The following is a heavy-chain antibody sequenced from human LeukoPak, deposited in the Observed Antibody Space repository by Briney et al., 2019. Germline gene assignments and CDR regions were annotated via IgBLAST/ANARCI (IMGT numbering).Heavy chain of an antibody. Sequence: PGGSLRLSCAASGFTFSSSWMSWVRQAPGKGLEWVTNIKPDGSEKYYVDSVKGRFTISRDNAKNSLYLQMNSLRAEDTAVYYCASPPYGGNYYYGMDVWGQGTTVTVSS. V-gene: IGHV3-7*03. CDR2: IKPDGSEK. J-gene: IGHJ6*02. CDR1: GFTFSSSW. D-gene: IGHD4/OR15-4a*01. CDR3: ASPPYGGNYYYGMDV.